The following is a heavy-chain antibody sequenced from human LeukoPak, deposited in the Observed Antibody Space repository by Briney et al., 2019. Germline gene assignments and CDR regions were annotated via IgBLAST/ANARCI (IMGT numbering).Heavy chain of an antibody. J-gene: IGHJ2*01. CDR2: IYSSGNT. CDR3: ARVKDWYFDL. V-gene: IGHV3-53*01. CDR1: GFTVSSNY. Sequence: GGSLRLSCAASGFTVSSNYMSWVRQAPEKGPEWVSVIYSSGNTYYADSVKGRFTVSRDNSKSTVYLQVNSLRAEDTAVYYCARVKDWYFDLWGRGTVVTVSS.